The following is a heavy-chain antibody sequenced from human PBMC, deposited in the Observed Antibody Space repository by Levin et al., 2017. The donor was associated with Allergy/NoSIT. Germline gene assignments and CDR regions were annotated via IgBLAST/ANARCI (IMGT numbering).Heavy chain of an antibody. J-gene: IGHJ4*02. Sequence: GGSLRLSCAASGFTFSSYAMHWVRQAPGKGLEWVAVISYDGSNKYYADSVKGRFTISRDNSKNTLYLQMNSLRAEDTAVYYCARGYYYDSRAPSFWGQGTLVTVSS. D-gene: IGHD3-22*01. CDR3: ARGYYYDSRAPSF. V-gene: IGHV3-30*04. CDR1: GFTFSSYA. CDR2: ISYDGSNK.